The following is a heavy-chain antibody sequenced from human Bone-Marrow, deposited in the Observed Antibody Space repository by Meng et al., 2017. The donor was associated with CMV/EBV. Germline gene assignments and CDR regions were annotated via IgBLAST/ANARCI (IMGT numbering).Heavy chain of an antibody. Sequence: KTSGYTFTGYYMHWVRQAPGQGLEWMGWINPNSGGTNYAQKFQGRVTMTRDTSISTAYMELSRLRSDDTAVYYCARGSLLWFPGGPGYWGQGTLVTVSS. CDR1: GYTFTGYY. CDR2: INPNSGGT. D-gene: IGHD3-10*01. V-gene: IGHV1-2*02. J-gene: IGHJ4*02. CDR3: ARGSLLWFPGGPGY.